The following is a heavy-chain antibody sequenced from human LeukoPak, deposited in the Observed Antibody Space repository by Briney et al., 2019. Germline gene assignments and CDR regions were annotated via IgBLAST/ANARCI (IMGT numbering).Heavy chain of an antibody. Sequence: GGSLRLSCAASGFTFSSYAMSWVRQAPGKGLEWVSAISGSGGSTYYADSVKGRFTISRDNSKNTLYLQMNSLRAEDTAVYYRAKGRGALWFGELLLDAFDIWGQGTMVTVSS. CDR3: AKGRGALWFGELLLDAFDI. CDR2: ISGSGGST. V-gene: IGHV3-23*01. CDR1: GFTFSSYA. J-gene: IGHJ3*02. D-gene: IGHD3-10*01.